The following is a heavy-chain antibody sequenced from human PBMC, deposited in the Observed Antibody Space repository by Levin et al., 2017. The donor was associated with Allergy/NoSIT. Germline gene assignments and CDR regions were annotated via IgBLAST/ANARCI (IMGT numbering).Heavy chain of an antibody. CDR1: GFTFSGYA. CDR2: TSYDESNK. J-gene: IGHJ3*02. CDR3: ARTRIDAFDI. Sequence: QAGGSLRLSCAASGFTFSGYAMHWVRQAPGQRLEWVAVTSYDESNKYYADSVKGRFTISRDNPKNTLYLQMNSLRAEDTAVYYCARTRIDAFDIWGKGTMVTVSS. V-gene: IGHV3-30-3*01.